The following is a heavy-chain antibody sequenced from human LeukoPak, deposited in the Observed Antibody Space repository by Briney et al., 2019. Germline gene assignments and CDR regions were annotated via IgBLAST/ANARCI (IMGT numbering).Heavy chain of an antibody. J-gene: IGHJ3*02. D-gene: IGHD4-11*01. CDR3: ARFADTNYDAFDI. CDR2: VYHRGTT. CDR1: GYSITSGSY. Sequence: SETLSLTCTVSGYSITSGSYWGWLRQPPGKGLEWIAKVYHRGTTYYNPSLKSRLTISVDTSKNHFSLRLSSLSAADTAIYYCARFADTNYDAFDIWGQGTLVTVSS. V-gene: IGHV4-38-2*02.